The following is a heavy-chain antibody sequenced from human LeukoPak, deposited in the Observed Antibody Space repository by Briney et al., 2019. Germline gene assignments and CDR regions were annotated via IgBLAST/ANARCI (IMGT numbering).Heavy chain of an antibody. V-gene: IGHV3-23*01. Sequence: GGSLRLSCAASGFTFSTYAMSWVRQAPGQGLQWVSLIQNDGVTTYDADSVKGRFIISRDNSKNTLYLQMSILRADDTAVYYCVTHRGMHPPYSMAVWGKGTTVTVSS. CDR3: VTHRGMHPPYSMAV. D-gene: IGHD1-14*01. J-gene: IGHJ6*03. CDR2: IQNDGVTT. CDR1: GFTFSTYA.